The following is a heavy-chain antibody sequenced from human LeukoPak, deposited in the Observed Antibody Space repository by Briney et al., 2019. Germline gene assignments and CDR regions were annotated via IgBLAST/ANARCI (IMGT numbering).Heavy chain of an antibody. J-gene: IGHJ4*02. Sequence: GGSLRLSCAASGLTFSNYSMTWVRQAPGKGLEWVSSISGSDTSTYYADSVKGRFTISRDNSKNTLELQMDSLRAEDTAVYYCTKDRSASSSSCYNYWGQGILVTVSS. CDR2: ISGSDTST. CDR1: GLTFSNYS. D-gene: IGHD2-2*02. CDR3: TKDRSASSSSCYNY. V-gene: IGHV3-23*01.